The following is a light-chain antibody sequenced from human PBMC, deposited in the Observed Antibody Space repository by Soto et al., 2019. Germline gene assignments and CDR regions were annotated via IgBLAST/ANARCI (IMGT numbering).Light chain of an antibody. CDR3: QQYYSPPVT. CDR2: WAS. CDR1: HSVSTNNKNY. V-gene: IGKV4-1*01. Sequence: DIVLTQSPDSLAASLGERATINCKSSHSVSTNNKNYLTWYQLKTRQPPRLLIFWASTRESGVPDRFTGSGSGTDFSLTISSLQAEDVATYYCQQYYSPPVTFGVGTKVEIK. J-gene: IGKJ4*01.